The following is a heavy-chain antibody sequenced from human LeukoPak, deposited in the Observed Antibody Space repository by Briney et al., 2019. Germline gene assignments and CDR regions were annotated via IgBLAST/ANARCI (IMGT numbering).Heavy chain of an antibody. J-gene: IGHJ6*02. V-gene: IGHV1-46*01. D-gene: IGHD5-24*01. CDR2: INPSGGST. Sequence: GASVKVSCKASGYTFTSYYMHWVRQAPGQGLEWMGIINPSGGSTSYAQKFQGRVTMTRDTSTSTVYMELSSLRSEDTAVYYCAMRSTEMATFRTYYYGMDVWGQGTTVTVSS. CDR3: AMRSTEMATFRTYYYGMDV. CDR1: GYTFTSYY.